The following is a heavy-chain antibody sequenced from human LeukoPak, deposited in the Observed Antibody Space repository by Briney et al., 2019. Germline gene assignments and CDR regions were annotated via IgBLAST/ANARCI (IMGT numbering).Heavy chain of an antibody. D-gene: IGHD2-2*01. V-gene: IGHV1-69*05. Sequence: GASVKVSCKASGGTFSSYAINWVRQAPGQGLEWMGGIIPIFGTAHYAQKFQGRVTITTDESTSTAYMELSSLRSEDTAVYYCARDRLDCSSTSCPLDYWGQGTLVTVSS. CDR1: GGTFSSYA. CDR3: ARDRLDCSSTSCPLDY. J-gene: IGHJ4*02. CDR2: IIPIFGTA.